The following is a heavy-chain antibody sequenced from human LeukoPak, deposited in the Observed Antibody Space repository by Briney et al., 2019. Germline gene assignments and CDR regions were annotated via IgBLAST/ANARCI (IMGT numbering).Heavy chain of an antibody. CDR3: ARDSGIVVT. J-gene: IGHJ5*02. V-gene: IGHV4-61*02. CDR1: GGSISRGSYY. D-gene: IGHD2-15*01. CDR2: IYNSGST. Sequence: SQTLSLTCVVSGGSISRGSYYWNWIRQPAGKGLEWVGRIYNSGSTNYNPSLNSRVTISADMSRNQLSLQLTSVTAADTAVYYCARDSGIVVTWGQGTLVTVSS.